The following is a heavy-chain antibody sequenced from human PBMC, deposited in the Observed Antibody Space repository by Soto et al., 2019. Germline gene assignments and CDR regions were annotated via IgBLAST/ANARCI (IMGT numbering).Heavy chain of an antibody. CDR2: ISYDGSNK. CDR1: GFTFSNYA. J-gene: IGHJ4*02. D-gene: IGHD2-15*01. CDR3: ATDCSGGSCSYY. V-gene: IGHV3-30-3*01. Sequence: QVLLVESGGGVVQPGRSLRLSCAASGFTFSNYAMNWVRQAPGKGLDWVAVISYDGSNKYYADYVKGRFTISRDNSKNTPYLQMNSLRAEDTAVYYCATDCSGGSCSYYWGQGTLVTVST.